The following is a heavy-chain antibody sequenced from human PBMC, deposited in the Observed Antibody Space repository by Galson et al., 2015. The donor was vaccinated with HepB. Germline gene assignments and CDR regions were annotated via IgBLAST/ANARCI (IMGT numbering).Heavy chain of an antibody. CDR3: ARGFLEWLFHYYYYYYGMDV. CDR2: INSDGSST. V-gene: IGHV3-74*01. J-gene: IGHJ6*02. CDR1: GFTFSSYW. Sequence: SLRLSCAASGFTFSSYWMHWVRQAPGKGLVWVSRINSDGSSTSYADSVKGRFTISRDNAKNTLYLQMNSLRAEDTAVYYCARGFLEWLFHYYYYYYGMDVWGQGTTVTVSS. D-gene: IGHD3-3*01.